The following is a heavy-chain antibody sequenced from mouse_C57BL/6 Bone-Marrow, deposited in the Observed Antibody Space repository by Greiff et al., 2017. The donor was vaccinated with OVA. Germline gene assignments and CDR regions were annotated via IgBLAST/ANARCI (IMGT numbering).Heavy chain of an antibody. J-gene: IGHJ1*03. CDR1: GFTFSSYA. Sequence: EVKVVESGGGLVKPGGSLKLSCAASGFTFSSYAMSWVRQTPEKRLEWVATISDGGSYTYYPDNVKGRFTISRDNAKNNLYLQMSHLKSEDTAMYYCAVEGYDYDGWYFDVWGTGTTVTVSS. CDR3: AVEGYDYDGWYFDV. V-gene: IGHV5-4*03. CDR2: ISDGGSYT. D-gene: IGHD2-4*01.